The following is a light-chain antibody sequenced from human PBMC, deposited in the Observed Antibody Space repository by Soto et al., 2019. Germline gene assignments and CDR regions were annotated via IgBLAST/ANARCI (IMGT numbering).Light chain of an antibody. J-gene: IGKJ2*01. CDR3: QQHYSYPHT. Sequence: AIRMTQSPSSFSASTGDRVTITCRASQGISSYLAWYQQKPGKAPKLLIYAASTLQSGVSSRFSGSGSGTDFTLTISCLQSEDFATYYCQQHYSYPHTFGQGTKVDSK. CDR2: AAS. CDR1: QGISSY. V-gene: IGKV1-8*01.